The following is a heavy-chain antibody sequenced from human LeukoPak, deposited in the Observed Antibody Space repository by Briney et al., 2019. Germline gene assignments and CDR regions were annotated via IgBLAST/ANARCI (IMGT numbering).Heavy chain of an antibody. CDR3: ARHGRSSYGIDY. CDR2: IYPGDSGT. V-gene: IGHV5-51*01. J-gene: IGHJ4*02. D-gene: IGHD3-16*01. CDR1: GYSFSSNW. Sequence: GESLKISCKGSGYSFSSNWIGWVRQMPGKGLEWMGIIYPGDSGTRFSPSFQGQVSISADKSITTAYLQWSSLKASDTAMYYCARHGRSSYGIDYWGQGTLVTVSS.